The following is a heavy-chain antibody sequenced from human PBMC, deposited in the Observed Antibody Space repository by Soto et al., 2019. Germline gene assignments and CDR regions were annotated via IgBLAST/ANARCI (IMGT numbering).Heavy chain of an antibody. V-gene: IGHV4-34*01. CDR2: VNHRGSA. CDR3: ARDAFCGSGTCRVGHWFDP. D-gene: IGHD2-21*01. CDR1: GGPFSGVY. J-gene: IGHJ5*02. Sequence: NPSETLSLTCAVSGGPFSGVYWSWIRQPPGKGLEWIGGVNHRGSANYNPSLESRVTISVHTSKNLFSLKLTSVTAADSAVYYSARDAFCGSGTCRVGHWFDPWGQGTLVTVSS.